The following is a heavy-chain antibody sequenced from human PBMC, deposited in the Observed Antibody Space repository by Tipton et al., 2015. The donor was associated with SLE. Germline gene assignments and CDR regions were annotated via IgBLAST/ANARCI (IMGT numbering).Heavy chain of an antibody. Sequence: SLRLSCAASGFTFSSCGMHWVRQAPGKGLEWVAFIWYDGSKKYYADSVKGRFTISRDNSKNTLYLQMNSLRAEDTAVYYCVRFLEWWGGEPYYGMDVWGQGTTVTVSS. CDR1: GFTFSSCG. D-gene: IGHD3-3*01. J-gene: IGHJ6*02. CDR3: VRFLEWWGGEPYYGMDV. CDR2: IWYDGSKK. V-gene: IGHV3-33*08.